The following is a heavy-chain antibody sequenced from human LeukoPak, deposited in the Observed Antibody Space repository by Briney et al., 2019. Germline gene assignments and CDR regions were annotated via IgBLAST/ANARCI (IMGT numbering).Heavy chain of an antibody. CDR3: ARGRLLRTDYFDY. CDR2: IYYSGST. Sequence: PSETLSLTCTVSGGSISSYYWSWIRQPPGKGLEWIGYIYYSGSTNYNPSLKSRATISVDTSKNQFSLKLSSVTAADTAVYYCARGRLLRTDYFDYWGQGTLVTVSS. D-gene: IGHD3-16*01. V-gene: IGHV4-59*12. CDR1: GGSISSYY. J-gene: IGHJ4*02.